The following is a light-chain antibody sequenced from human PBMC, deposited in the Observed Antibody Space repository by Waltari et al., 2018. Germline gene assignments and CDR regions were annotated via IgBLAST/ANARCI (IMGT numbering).Light chain of an antibody. CDR2: GNT. V-gene: IGLV1-40*01. J-gene: IGLJ2*01. Sequence: QSVLTQPPSVSGAPGQRVTISCTGSSSNFGAGYDVHWYQQFPGTAPKLLVYGNTNRPSGVPDRFSGSKSGTSASLAITGLQAEDEADYYCQSYDSSLSGSVFGGGTKLTVL. CDR1: SSNFGAGYD. CDR3: QSYDSSLSGSV.